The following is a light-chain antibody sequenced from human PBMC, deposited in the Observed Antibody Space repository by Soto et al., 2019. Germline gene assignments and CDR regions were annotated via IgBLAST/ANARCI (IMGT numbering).Light chain of an antibody. CDR3: SSYTSTSTL. J-gene: IGLJ3*02. CDR2: EVS. CDR1: SNDVGAYKY. V-gene: IGLV2-14*01. Sequence: QSALTQPASVSGSPGQSITISCTGTSNDVGAYKYVSWYQQLPGKAPKLMIYEVSNRPSGVSNRFSGSKSGNTASLTISGLQAEVEADYYCSSYTSTSTLFGGGTKLTVL.